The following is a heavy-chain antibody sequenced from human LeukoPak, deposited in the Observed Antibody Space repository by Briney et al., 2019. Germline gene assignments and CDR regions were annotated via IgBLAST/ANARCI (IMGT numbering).Heavy chain of an antibody. CDR2: IYHSGST. CDR3: ARDGYSGSDAL. D-gene: IGHD5-12*01. Sequence: SETLSLTCAVYGGSFSGYYWSWIRQPPGKGLELIGYIYHSGSTNYNPSLKSRVTISVDTSQNQFYLKLSSVTAADTAVYYCARDGYSGSDALWGQGTLVTVSS. V-gene: IGHV4-59*01. CDR1: GGSFSGYY. J-gene: IGHJ4*02.